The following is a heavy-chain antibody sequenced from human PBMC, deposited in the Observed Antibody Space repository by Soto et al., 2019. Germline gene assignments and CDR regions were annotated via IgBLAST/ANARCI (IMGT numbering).Heavy chain of an antibody. D-gene: IGHD3-16*01. J-gene: IGHJ6*02. Sequence: QVQLVQSGAEVKKPGASVKVSCKASGYTFTSYGISWVRQAPGQGLEWMGWISAYSGNTNYAQKLQGRVTMTTDTSXXTXYKXLRSRRSDDTAVYYCARGPTNYVGGSLLRYYGMDVWGQGTTVTVSS. CDR2: ISAYSGNT. V-gene: IGHV1-18*01. CDR3: ARGPTNYVGGSLLRYYGMDV. CDR1: GYTFTSYG.